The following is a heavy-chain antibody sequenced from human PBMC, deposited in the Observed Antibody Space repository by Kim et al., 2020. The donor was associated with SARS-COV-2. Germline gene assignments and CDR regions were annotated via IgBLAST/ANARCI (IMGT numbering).Heavy chain of an antibody. D-gene: IGHD3-10*01. CDR1: GYTFTSYA. Sequence: ASVKVSCKASGYTFTSYAMHWVRQAPGQRLEWMGWINAGNGNTKYSQKFQGRVTITRDTSASTAYMELSSLRSEDTAVYYCARLKYGSGSYYGYYYGMDVWGQGTTVTVSS. V-gene: IGHV1-3*01. CDR3: ARLKYGSGSYYGYYYGMDV. J-gene: IGHJ6*02. CDR2: INAGNGNT.